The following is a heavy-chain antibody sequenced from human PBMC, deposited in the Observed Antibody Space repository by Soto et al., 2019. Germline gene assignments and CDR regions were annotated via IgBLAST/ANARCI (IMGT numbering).Heavy chain of an antibody. CDR1: GGTFSSYA. Sequence: QVQLVQSGAEVKKPGSSVKVSCKASGGTFSSYAISWVRQATGPGLEWMGGIIPIFGTANYAQKFQGGVTITADESTSTAYMELSSLRSEDTAVYYCATLSDYYDSSGYYYRGWFDPCGQGTLVTVSS. J-gene: IGHJ5*02. D-gene: IGHD3-22*01. CDR2: IIPIFGTA. CDR3: ATLSDYYDSSGYYYRGWFDP. V-gene: IGHV1-69*01.